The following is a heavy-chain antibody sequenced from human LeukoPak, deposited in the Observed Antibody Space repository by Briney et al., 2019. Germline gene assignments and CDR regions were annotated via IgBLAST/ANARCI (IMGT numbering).Heavy chain of an antibody. CDR3: ARCDIVVVPAATGTRRDDAFDI. D-gene: IGHD2-2*01. CDR2: ISAYSANT. V-gene: IGHV1-18*01. J-gene: IGHJ3*02. Sequence: ASVKVSCKASGYSFTTYGISWVRQAPGQGLEWMGWISAYSANTNYALKLQGRVTMTTDTSTSTAYMELRSLRSDDTAVYYCARCDIVVVPAATGTRRDDAFDIWGQGTMVTVSS. CDR1: GYSFTTYG.